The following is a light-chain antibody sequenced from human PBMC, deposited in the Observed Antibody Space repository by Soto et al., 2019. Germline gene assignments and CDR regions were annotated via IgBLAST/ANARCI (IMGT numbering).Light chain of an antibody. V-gene: IGKV1-5*03. J-gene: IGKJ2*01. CDR3: QQYNSYPYT. CDR1: QSISSW. Sequence: DIQMTQSPSTLSASTGDRVTITCRASQSISSWFAWYQQKPGQAPKLLIYKASSLASGVPSRFSGSGSGTEFTLTISSLQPDDFATYYCQQYNSYPYTFGQGTKLEIK. CDR2: KAS.